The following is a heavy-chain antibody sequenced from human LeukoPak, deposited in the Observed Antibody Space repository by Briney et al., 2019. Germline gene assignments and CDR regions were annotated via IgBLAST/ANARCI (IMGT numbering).Heavy chain of an antibody. CDR2: IIPIFGTA. J-gene: IGHJ5*02. D-gene: IGHD3-10*01. CDR3: ASRGHGYPNWFDP. V-gene: IGHV1-69*13. Sequence: GAPVKLSCKASGGTFSSYAISWVRQAPGQGLEWMGGIIPIFGTANYAQKFQGRVTITADESTSTAYMELSSLRSEDTAVYYCASRGHGYPNWFDPWGQGTLVTVSS. CDR1: GGTFSSYA.